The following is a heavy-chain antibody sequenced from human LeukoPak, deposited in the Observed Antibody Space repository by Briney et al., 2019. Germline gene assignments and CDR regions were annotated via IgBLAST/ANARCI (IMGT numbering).Heavy chain of an antibody. CDR3: ARQWELSGDYYYMDV. J-gene: IGHJ6*03. D-gene: IGHD1-26*01. Sequence: PGGSLRLSCAASGFTFSSYSMNWVRQAPGKGLEWVSSISSSSSYIYYADSVKGRFTISRDNAKNSLYLQMNSLRAEDTAVHYCARQWELSGDYYYMDVWGKGTTVTVSS. V-gene: IGHV3-21*01. CDR1: GFTFSSYS. CDR2: ISSSSSYI.